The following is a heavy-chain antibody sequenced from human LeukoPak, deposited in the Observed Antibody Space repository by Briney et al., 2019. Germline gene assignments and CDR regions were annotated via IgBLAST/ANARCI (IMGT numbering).Heavy chain of an antibody. CDR3: ARETGTASFDH. Sequence: GGSLRLSCAASGFIFSTYEMNWVRQAPGKGLEWISYISSSGTTVYYADSVKGRFTISRDNPKNSLFLQLNSLRVEDTAVYYCARETGTASFDHWGQGTLVTVS. CDR1: GFIFSTYE. CDR2: ISSSGTTV. D-gene: IGHD1-1*01. V-gene: IGHV3-48*03. J-gene: IGHJ4*02.